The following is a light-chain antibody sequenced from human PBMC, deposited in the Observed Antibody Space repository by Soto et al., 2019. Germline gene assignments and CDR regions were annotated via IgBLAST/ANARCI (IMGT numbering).Light chain of an antibody. CDR2: DVT. J-gene: IGLJ2*01. V-gene: IGLV2-14*01. CDR1: SSDVGAYNY. CDR3: SSYTTSHTVV. Sequence: QSALTQPASVSGSPGQSITISCTGTSSDVGAYNYVSWYQQHPGKAPKLMIYDVTNRPSGVSNRFSGSKSGNTASLTISGLQAEDEADYYCSSYTTSHTVVFGGGTKRPS.